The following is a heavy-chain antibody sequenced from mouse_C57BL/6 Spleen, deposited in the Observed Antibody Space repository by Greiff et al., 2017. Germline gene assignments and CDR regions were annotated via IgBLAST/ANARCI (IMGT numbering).Heavy chain of an antibody. J-gene: IGHJ4*01. Sequence: QVQLQQPGAELVKPGASVKMSCKASGYTFTSYWITWVKQRPGQGLEWIGDIYPGSGSTNYNEKFKSKATLTVDTSSSTAYLQLSSLTSEDSAVYYCARRGPYDGSSPYYYAMDYWGQGTSVTVSS. D-gene: IGHD1-1*01. CDR3: ARRGPYDGSSPYYYAMDY. CDR2: IYPGSGST. CDR1: GYTFTSYW. V-gene: IGHV1-55*01.